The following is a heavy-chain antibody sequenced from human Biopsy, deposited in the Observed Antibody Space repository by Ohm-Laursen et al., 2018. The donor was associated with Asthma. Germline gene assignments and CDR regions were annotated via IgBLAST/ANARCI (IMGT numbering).Heavy chain of an antibody. Sequence: SLRLSCADSGFSFSKFAINWLRQAPGKGLEWVGVISKDASTQDYADSVKGRFTMARDNSKNTLDLQMNSLREEDTAVYYCVRDGTDDAFDIWGQGTVVSVSS. D-gene: IGHD1-1*01. CDR3: VRDGTDDAFDI. CDR2: ISKDASTQ. V-gene: IGHV3-30*01. CDR1: GFSFSKFA. J-gene: IGHJ3*02.